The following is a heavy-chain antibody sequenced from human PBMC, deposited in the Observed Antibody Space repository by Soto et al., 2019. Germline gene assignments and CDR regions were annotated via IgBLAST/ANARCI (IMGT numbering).Heavy chain of an antibody. Sequence: SLRLSCADSGFTFSSYAMSWVRQAPGKGLEWVSAISGSGGSTYYADSVKGRFTISRDNSKNTLYLQMNSLRAEDTAVYYCANEGTAMVSYYYGMDVWGQGTTVTVSS. CDR1: GFTFSSYA. J-gene: IGHJ6*02. V-gene: IGHV3-23*01. CDR2: ISGSGGST. D-gene: IGHD5-18*01. CDR3: ANEGTAMVSYYYGMDV.